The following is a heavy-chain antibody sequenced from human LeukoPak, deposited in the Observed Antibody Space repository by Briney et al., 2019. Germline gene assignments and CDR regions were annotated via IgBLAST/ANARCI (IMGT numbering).Heavy chain of an antibody. V-gene: IGHV3-21*01. CDR1: GFTFSSYS. CDR2: ISSSSSYI. CDR3: ARAGYFDWLSKEDYFDY. D-gene: IGHD3-9*01. J-gene: IGHJ4*02. Sequence: PGGSLRLSCAASGFTFSSYSMNWVRQAPGKGLEWVSSISSSSSYIYYADSVKGRFTISRDNAKNSLYLQMNSLRAEDTAVYYCARAGYFDWLSKEDYFDYWGQGTLVTVSS.